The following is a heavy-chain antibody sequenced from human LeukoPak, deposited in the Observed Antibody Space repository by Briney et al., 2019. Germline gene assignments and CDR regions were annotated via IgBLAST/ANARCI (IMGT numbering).Heavy chain of an antibody. CDR3: AKDATIFGVVLSIDY. CDR2: IWYDGSSK. Sequence: GGSLRLSCAASVFTFSSYGMHWVRQAPGKGLEWVAVIWYDGSSKYYADSVKGRITISRDNSKNTLYLQMSSLRAEDTAVYYCAKDATIFGVVLSIDYWGQGTLVAVSS. V-gene: IGHV3-30*02. D-gene: IGHD3-3*01. J-gene: IGHJ4*02. CDR1: VFTFSSYG.